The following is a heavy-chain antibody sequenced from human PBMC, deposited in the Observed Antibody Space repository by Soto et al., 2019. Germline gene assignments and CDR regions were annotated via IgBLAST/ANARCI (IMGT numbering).Heavy chain of an antibody. CDR3: AFGESIFDY. Sequence: GGSLRLSCAASGLTFSNYWMSWVRQAPGRGLEWVANIKQDGSEKYYVDSVRGRFTTSRDNAKNSLYLQMNSLRVEDTAVYYCAFGESIFDYWGQGTLVTVSS. CDR1: GLTFSNYW. D-gene: IGHD3-10*01. CDR2: IKQDGSEK. J-gene: IGHJ4*02. V-gene: IGHV3-7*02.